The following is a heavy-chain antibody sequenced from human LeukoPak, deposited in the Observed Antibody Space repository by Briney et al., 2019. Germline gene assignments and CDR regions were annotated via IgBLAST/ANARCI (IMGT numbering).Heavy chain of an antibody. J-gene: IGHJ4*02. CDR1: GGSISSYY. CDR3: ASYSYYYDSSGYFDY. D-gene: IGHD3-22*01. V-gene: IGHV4-59*01. CDR2: IYYSGST. Sequence: SETLSLTCTVSGGSISSYYWSWIRQPPGKGLEWLGYIYYSGSTNYNPSLKSRVTISVDTSKNQFSLKLSSVTAADTAVYYCASYSYYYDSSGYFDYWGQGTLVTVSS.